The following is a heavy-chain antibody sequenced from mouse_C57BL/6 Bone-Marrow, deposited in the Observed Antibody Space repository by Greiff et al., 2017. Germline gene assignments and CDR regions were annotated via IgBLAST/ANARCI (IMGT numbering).Heavy chain of an antibody. CDR2: IDPENGDT. J-gene: IGHJ3*01. Sequence: VQLQQSGAELVRPGASVKLSCTASGFTFTAYYMHWVKQRPGQGLEWIGWIDPENGDTDYTQKFQGKAIMTADTSSNTAYLQLSSLTSEDTAVYYCFNSCDYWGQGTLLTVSA. CDR1: GFTFTAYY. CDR3: FNSCDY. V-gene: IGHV14-4*02.